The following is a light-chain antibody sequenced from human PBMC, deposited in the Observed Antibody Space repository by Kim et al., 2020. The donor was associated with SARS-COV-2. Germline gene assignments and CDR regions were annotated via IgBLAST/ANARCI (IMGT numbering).Light chain of an antibody. Sequence: ASVGDSVTITCRTSKDIVSYLNWYQQKPGKAPKLLMYAASNLQSGVPSRFSGSGSGTDFTLTISSLQPEDYATYYCQESFTTLLTFGPGTKVDIK. V-gene: IGKV1-39*01. CDR2: AAS. CDR1: KDIVSY. J-gene: IGKJ3*01. CDR3: QESFTTLLT.